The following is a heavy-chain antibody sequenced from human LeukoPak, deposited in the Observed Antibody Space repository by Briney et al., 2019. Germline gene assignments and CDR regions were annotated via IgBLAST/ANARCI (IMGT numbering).Heavy chain of an antibody. V-gene: IGHV4-59*01. J-gene: IGHJ4*02. Sequence: SETLSLTCTVSGGSISSYYWSWSRQPPGKGLEWIGYIYYSGSTNYNPSLKSRVTISVDTSKNQFSLKLSSVTAADTAVYYCARGYGDYTFDYWGQGTLVTVSS. CDR3: ARGYGDYTFDY. CDR2: IYYSGST. D-gene: IGHD4-17*01. CDR1: GGSISSYY.